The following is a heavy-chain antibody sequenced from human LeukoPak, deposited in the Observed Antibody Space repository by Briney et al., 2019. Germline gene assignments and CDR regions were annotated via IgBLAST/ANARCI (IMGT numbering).Heavy chain of an antibody. CDR2: IIPIFGTA. Sequence: SVKVSCKASGGTFSSYAISWVRQAPGQGLEWMGGIIPIFGTANYAQKLQGRVTITADESTSTAYMELSSLRSEDTAVYYCARGRIVGATPDAFDIWGQGTMVTVSS. V-gene: IGHV1-69*13. D-gene: IGHD1-26*01. CDR1: GGTFSSYA. J-gene: IGHJ3*02. CDR3: ARGRIVGATPDAFDI.